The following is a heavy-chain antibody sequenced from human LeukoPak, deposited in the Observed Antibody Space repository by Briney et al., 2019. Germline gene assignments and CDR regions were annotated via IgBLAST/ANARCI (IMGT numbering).Heavy chain of an antibody. V-gene: IGHV2-70*11. D-gene: IGHD5-18*01. Sequence: SGPALVKPTQTLTLTCTFSGFSLSTSGMCVSWIRQPPGKALEWLARIDWDDDKYYSTSLKTRLTISKDTSKNQVVLTMTNMDPVDTATYYCARIRVDTAMDAVSFDYWGQGTLVTVSS. J-gene: IGHJ4*02. CDR1: GFSLSTSGMC. CDR2: IDWDDDK. CDR3: ARIRVDTAMDAVSFDY.